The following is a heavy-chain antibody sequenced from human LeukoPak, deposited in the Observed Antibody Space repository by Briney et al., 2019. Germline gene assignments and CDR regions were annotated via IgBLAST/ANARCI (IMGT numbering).Heavy chain of an antibody. J-gene: IGHJ4*02. D-gene: IGHD3-10*01. CDR1: GFTFSSYA. CDR3: ARVGTMVRGVPPYFDY. Sequence: PGGSLRLSCAASGFTFSSYAMHWVRQAPGKGLEWVAVISYDGSNKCYADSVKGRFTISRDNSKNTLYLQMNSLRAEDTAVYYCARVGTMVRGVPPYFDYWGQGTLVTVSS. V-gene: IGHV3-30-3*01. CDR2: ISYDGSNK.